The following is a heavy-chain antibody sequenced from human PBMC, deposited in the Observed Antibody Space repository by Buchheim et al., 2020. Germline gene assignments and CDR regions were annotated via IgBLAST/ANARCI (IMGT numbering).Heavy chain of an antibody. Sequence: EVQLLESGGGLVQPGGSLRLSCAASGFTFSSYAMSWVRQAPGKGLEWVSAISGSGGSTYYADSVKGRFTISRDNSKNKLYLQMNSLRAEDTAVFYCAKDPRASSGSYFYYYFDHWGQGTL. CDR2: ISGSGGST. CDR1: GFTFSSYA. V-gene: IGHV3-23*01. D-gene: IGHD1-26*01. J-gene: IGHJ4*02. CDR3: AKDPRASSGSYFYYYFDH.